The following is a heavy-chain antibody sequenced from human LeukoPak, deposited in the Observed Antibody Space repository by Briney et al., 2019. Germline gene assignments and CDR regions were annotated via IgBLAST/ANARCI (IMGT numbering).Heavy chain of an antibody. Sequence: ASVKASCKASGYTFTGYYMHWVRQAPGQGLEWMGWINPNSGGTSYAQKFQGWVTMTRDTSISTAYMELGRLRSDDTAVYYCARGGRRYDSSGYSIDYWGQGTLVTVSS. CDR2: INPNSGGT. V-gene: IGHV1-2*04. J-gene: IGHJ4*02. CDR1: GYTFTGYY. D-gene: IGHD3-22*01. CDR3: ARGGRRYDSSGYSIDY.